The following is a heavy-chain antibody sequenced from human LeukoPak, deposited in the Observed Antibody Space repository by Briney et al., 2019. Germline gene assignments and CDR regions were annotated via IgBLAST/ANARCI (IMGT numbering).Heavy chain of an antibody. CDR1: GGSLSVSY. D-gene: IGHD3-3*01. CDR3: ARARRDSGYYKVDY. CDR2: INHSGSA. V-gene: IGHV4-34*01. J-gene: IGHJ4*02. Sequence: SETLSLTCAVYGGSLSVSYWSWIRQPPGKGLEWIGEINHSGSANYNPSLKSRVTLSIDKSKNQFSLNLNSVTAADTAVYYCARARRDSGYYKVDYWGQGTLVTVSS.